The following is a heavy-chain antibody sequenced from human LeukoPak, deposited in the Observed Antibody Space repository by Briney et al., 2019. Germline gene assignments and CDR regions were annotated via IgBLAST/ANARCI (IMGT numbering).Heavy chain of an antibody. CDR2: ISWNSGSI. V-gene: IGHV3-9*01. D-gene: IGHD3-9*01. J-gene: IGHJ4*02. CDR1: GFTFDDYA. CDR3: AVYDILTGYYRH. Sequence: PGGSLRLSCAASGFTFDDYAMHWVRQAPGKGLEWVSGISWNSGSIGYADSVKGRFTISRDNAKNSLYLQMNRLRAEDTALYYCAVYDILTGYYRHWGQGTLVTVSS.